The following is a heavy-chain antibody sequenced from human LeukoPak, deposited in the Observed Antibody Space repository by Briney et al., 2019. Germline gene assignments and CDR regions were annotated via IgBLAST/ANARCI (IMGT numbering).Heavy chain of an antibody. D-gene: IGHD3-10*01. Sequence: ASVKVSCKASGYTFTGYYMHWVRQAPGQGLEWMGWINPNSGGTNYAQKFQGRVTMTRDTSISTAYMELSRLRSDDTAVYYCAIEATMVRGVIMEAPGYWGQGTLVTVSS. CDR3: AIEATMVRGVIMEAPGY. CDR1: GYTFTGYY. V-gene: IGHV1-2*02. J-gene: IGHJ4*02. CDR2: INPNSGGT.